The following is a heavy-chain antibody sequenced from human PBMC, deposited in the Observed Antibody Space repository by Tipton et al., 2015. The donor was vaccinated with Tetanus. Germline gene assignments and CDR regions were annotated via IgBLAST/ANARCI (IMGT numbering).Heavy chain of an antibody. D-gene: IGHD6-25*01. CDR2: IIPASGAT. V-gene: IGHV1-69*01. CDR1: GGTFRTYA. Sequence: QSGPEVKRPGSSVRVSCKTSGGTFRTYAISWVRQAPGQGLEWMGGIIPASGATNYAHKFQGRVTMTADASTTTVHMELSNLRSDDTAVYYCVRDRAAAGGSDYWGQGTLVTV. J-gene: IGHJ4*02. CDR3: VRDRAAAGGSDY.